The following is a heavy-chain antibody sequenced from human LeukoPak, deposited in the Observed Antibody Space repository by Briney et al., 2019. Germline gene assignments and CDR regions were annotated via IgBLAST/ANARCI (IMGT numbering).Heavy chain of an antibody. Sequence: RASVKVSCKVSGYTLTELSMHWVRQAPGKGLEWMGGFDPEDGETIYAQKFQGRVTMTEDTSTDTAYMELSSLRSEDTAVYYCATGGEYGYSYGYTYFDYWGQGTLVTVPS. V-gene: IGHV1-24*01. J-gene: IGHJ4*02. CDR3: ATGGEYGYSYGYTYFDY. CDR1: GYTLTELS. CDR2: FDPEDGET. D-gene: IGHD5-18*01.